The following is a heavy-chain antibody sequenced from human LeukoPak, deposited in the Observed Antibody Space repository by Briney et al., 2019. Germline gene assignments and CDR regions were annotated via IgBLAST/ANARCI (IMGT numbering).Heavy chain of an antibody. J-gene: IGHJ4*02. Sequence: SETLSLTCTVSGGAISSRSSSYHWGWIRQSPGKGLELVGSLHYSGDTYYNPSLQSRVTISGDTSKNQFSLNLTSVTAADTALYFCASDNYWGQGTLVTVS. V-gene: IGHV4-39*01. CDR1: GGAISSRSSSYH. CDR2: LHYSGDT. CDR3: ASDNY. D-gene: IGHD3-9*01.